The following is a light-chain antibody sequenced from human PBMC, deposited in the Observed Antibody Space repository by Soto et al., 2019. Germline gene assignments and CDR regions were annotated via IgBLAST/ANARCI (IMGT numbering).Light chain of an antibody. J-gene: IGKJ1*01. CDR2: GAS. V-gene: IGKV3-15*01. CDR1: QSVSSN. CDR3: QQYNNWPPWT. Sequence: EIVMTQSPATLSVSPGERATLSCRASQSVSSNLAWYQQKPGQALRLLIYGASTRATGIPARFSGSGSGTEFTLTISSLQSEDFADYYCQQYNNWPPWTFGQGTKVEIK.